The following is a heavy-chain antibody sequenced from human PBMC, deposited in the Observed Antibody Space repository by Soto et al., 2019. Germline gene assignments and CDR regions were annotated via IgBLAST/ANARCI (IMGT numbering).Heavy chain of an antibody. CDR3: ASVRECVGDCYSMGPSYYFDY. J-gene: IGHJ4*02. D-gene: IGHD2-21*02. Sequence: QVQLVQSGAEVKKPGSSVKVSCKASGGTFSSYAISWVRQAPGQGLEWMGGIIPIFGTANYAQKFQGRVTLTADKSTRTAYMELSSLRSEDTAVYYCASVRECVGDCYSMGPSYYFDYWGQGTLVTVSS. V-gene: IGHV1-69*06. CDR1: GGTFSSYA. CDR2: IIPIFGTA.